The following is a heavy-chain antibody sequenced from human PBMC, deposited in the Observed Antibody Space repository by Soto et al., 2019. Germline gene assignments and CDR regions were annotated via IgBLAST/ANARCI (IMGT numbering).Heavy chain of an antibody. J-gene: IGHJ4*02. CDR1: GYTFTSYA. CDR2: INAGNGNT. D-gene: IGHD6-13*01. Sequence: ASVKVSCKASGYTFTSYAMHWVRQAPGQRLEWMGWINAGNGNTKYSQKFQGRVTITRDTSASTAYMELSSLRSEDTAVYYCARGKRQLVWEGPWGQGTLVTVSS. CDR3: ARGKRQLVWEGP. V-gene: IGHV1-3*01.